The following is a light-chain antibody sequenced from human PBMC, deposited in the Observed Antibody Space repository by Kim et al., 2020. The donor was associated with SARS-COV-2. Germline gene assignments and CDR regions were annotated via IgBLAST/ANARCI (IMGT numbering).Light chain of an antibody. CDR2: RDN. J-gene: IGLJ3*02. Sequence: SYELTQPLSVSVALGQTATITCGGNNIGSKNVHWYRQKPGQAPVVVMYRDNNRPSGSPERLSGSNSGNTATLTITRAQAGDEADYFCQVWDSSTVVFGGGTQLTVL. CDR1: NIGSKN. CDR3: QVWDSSTVV. V-gene: IGLV3-9*01.